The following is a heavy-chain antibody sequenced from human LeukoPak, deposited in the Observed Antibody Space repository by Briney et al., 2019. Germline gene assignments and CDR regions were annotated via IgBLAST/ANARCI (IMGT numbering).Heavy chain of an antibody. CDR1: GFTFSSYS. Sequence: GGSLRLSCVASGFTFSSYSMNWVRQAPGKGLEWVSSISSSSSYIYYADSVKGRFTISRDNAKNSLYLQMNSLRAEDTAVYYCARDCSGGSCYKYWGQGTLVTVSS. CDR3: ARDCSGGSCYKY. CDR2: ISSSSSYI. J-gene: IGHJ4*02. D-gene: IGHD2-15*01. V-gene: IGHV3-21*01.